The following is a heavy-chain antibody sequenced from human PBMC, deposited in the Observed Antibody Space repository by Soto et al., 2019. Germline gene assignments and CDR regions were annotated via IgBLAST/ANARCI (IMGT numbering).Heavy chain of an antibody. Sequence: GGSLRLSCAASGFTFSSYSMNWVRQAPGKGLEWVSSISSSSSYIYYADSVKGRFTISRDNAKNSLYLQMNSLRAEDTAVYYCARDIGDSGSGDYWGQGTLVTVSS. CDR2: ISSSSSYI. J-gene: IGHJ4*02. D-gene: IGHD5-12*01. CDR3: ARDIGDSGSGDY. CDR1: GFTFSSYS. V-gene: IGHV3-21*01.